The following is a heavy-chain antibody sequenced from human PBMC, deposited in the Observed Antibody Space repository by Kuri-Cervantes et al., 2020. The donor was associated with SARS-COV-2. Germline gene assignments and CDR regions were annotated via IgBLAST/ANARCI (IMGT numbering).Heavy chain of an antibody. CDR3: ARGRRYSLPGGLDY. Sequence: SQTLSLTCAVYGGSFSGYYWSWIRQPPGKGLEWIGEINHRGSTNYNPSLKSRVTISVDTSKNQFSLKLSSVTAAETAVYYCARGRRYSLPGGLDYWGQGTLVTVSS. CDR2: INHRGST. D-gene: IGHD3-9*01. V-gene: IGHV4-34*01. J-gene: IGHJ4*02. CDR1: GGSFSGYY.